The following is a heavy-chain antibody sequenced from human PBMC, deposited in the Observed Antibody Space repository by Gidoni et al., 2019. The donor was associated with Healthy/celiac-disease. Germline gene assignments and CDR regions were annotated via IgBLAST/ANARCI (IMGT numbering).Heavy chain of an antibody. V-gene: IGHV5-51*01. D-gene: IGHD5-18*01. CDR3: ARLPNARGYSYGPVDY. CDR2: IYPGDSDT. Sequence: EVQLVQSGAEVKKPGESLKLSCKGSGYSFPSYWIGWVRQMPGKGLEWMGIIYPGDSDTRYSPSFQGQVTISADKSISTAYLQWSSLKASDTAMYYCARLPNARGYSYGPVDYWGQGTLVTVSS. J-gene: IGHJ4*02. CDR1: GYSFPSYW.